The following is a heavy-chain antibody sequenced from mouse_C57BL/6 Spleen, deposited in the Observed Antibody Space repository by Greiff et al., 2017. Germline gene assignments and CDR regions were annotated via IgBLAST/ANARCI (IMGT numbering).Heavy chain of an antibody. CDR1: GFTFSSYA. CDR3: AREGGGYYVGAMDY. V-gene: IGHV5-4*01. CDR2: ISDGGSYT. J-gene: IGHJ4*01. Sequence: EVKLMESGGGLVKPGGSLKLSCAASGFTFSSYAMSWVRQTPEKRLEWVATISDGGSYTYYPDNVKGRFTISRDNAKNNLYLQMSHLKSEDTAMYYCAREGGGYYVGAMDYWGQGTSVTVSS. D-gene: IGHD2-3*01.